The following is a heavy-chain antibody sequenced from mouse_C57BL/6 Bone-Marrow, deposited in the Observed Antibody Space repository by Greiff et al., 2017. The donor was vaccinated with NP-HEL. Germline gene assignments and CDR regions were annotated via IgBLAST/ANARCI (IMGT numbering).Heavy chain of an antibody. CDR2: IWRGGST. J-gene: IGHJ4*01. CDR1: GFSLTSYG. V-gene: IGHV2-5*01. CDR3: AKPPLWLPPYAMDY. D-gene: IGHD2-2*01. Sequence: VQRVESGPGLVQPSQSLSITCTVSGFSLTSYGVHWVRQSPGKGLEWLGVIWRGGSTDYNAAFMSRLSITKDNSKSQVFFKMNSLQADDTAIYYCAKPPLWLPPYAMDYWGQGTSVTVSS.